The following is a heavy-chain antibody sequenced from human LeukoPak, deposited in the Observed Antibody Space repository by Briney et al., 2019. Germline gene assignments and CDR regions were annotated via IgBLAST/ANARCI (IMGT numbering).Heavy chain of an antibody. Sequence: HAGGSLRLSCAASGFSFSDFGMHWVRQAPGKGLEWVAVISYDGSNKYYADSVKGRFTISRDNSKNTLYLQMNSLRAEDTAVYYCAREPDIVVVPASRVYYYYYMDVWGKGTTVTVSS. CDR2: ISYDGSNK. J-gene: IGHJ6*03. CDR1: GFSFSDFG. V-gene: IGHV3-30*19. CDR3: AREPDIVVVPASRVYYYYYMDV. D-gene: IGHD2-2*01.